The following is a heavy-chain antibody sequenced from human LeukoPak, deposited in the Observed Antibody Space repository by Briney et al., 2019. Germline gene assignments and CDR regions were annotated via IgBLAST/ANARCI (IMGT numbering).Heavy chain of an antibody. CDR3: ARVFYSSSWYYFDY. D-gene: IGHD6-13*01. Sequence: SETLSLTCTVSGGSISNYYWSWIRQPAGKGLEWIGRIYRSGSTNYNPSLKSRVTMSVDTSKNQFSLKMGSVTAADTAVYYCARVFYSSSWYYFDYWGQGTLVTVSS. CDR1: GGSISNYY. CDR2: IYRSGST. V-gene: IGHV4-4*07. J-gene: IGHJ4*02.